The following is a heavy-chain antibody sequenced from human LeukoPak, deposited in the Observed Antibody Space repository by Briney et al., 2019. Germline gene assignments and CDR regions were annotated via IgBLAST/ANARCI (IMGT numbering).Heavy chain of an antibody. CDR1: RYTFTSYD. V-gene: IGHV1-8*01. CDR3: ARLSQTPDYYSNGGYYYLGY. D-gene: IGHD3-22*01. J-gene: IGHJ4*02. Sequence: ASVKVSCKASRYTFTSYDINWVREAAGQRLEWMGWMNPNTGRTGFAQKFQGRLTMTRDASISTAYMELSSLRSDDTAVYYCARLSQTPDYYSNGGYYYLGYWGQGTPVTVSS. CDR2: MNPNTGRT.